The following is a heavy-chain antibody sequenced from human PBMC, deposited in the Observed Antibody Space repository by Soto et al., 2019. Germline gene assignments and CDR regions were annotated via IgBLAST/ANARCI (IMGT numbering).Heavy chain of an antibody. Sequence: QAQLVESGGGVVQPGESLRLSCAASGFTFSSYLMHWVRQAPGKGLEWVAIIYPDGTTQYYGDSVKGRFLISIDNSKRTLYLQMNSLRVEDTAVYLCARDVGSSSWHALDIWGQGTMVTVSS. J-gene: IGHJ3*02. D-gene: IGHD6-13*01. CDR3: ARDVGSSSWHALDI. CDR1: GFTFSSYL. V-gene: IGHV3-33*01. CDR2: IYPDGTTQ.